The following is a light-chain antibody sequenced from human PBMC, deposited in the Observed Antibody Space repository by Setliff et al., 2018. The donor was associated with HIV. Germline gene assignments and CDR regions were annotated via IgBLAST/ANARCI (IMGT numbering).Light chain of an antibody. V-gene: IGLV2-23*02. CDR3: CPYAGSSTPLV. CDR1: SSDVGSYNL. CDR2: EVS. J-gene: IGLJ1*01. Sequence: QSALTQPAFVSGSPGQSITISCTGTSSDVGSYNLVSWYQQHPGKAPKLMIYEVSKRPSGVSNRFSGSKSGNTASLTISGLQAEDEADYYCCPYAGSSTPLVFGTGTKVTVL.